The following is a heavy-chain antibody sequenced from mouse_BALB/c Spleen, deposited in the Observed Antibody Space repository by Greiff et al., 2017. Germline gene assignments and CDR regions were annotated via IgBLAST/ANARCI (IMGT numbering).Heavy chain of an antibody. J-gene: IGHJ3*01. Sequence: VQLQQSGAELVRSGASVKLSCTASGFNIKDYYMHWVKQRPEQGLEWIGWIDPENGDTEYAPKFQGKATMTADTSSNTAYLQLSSLTSEDTAVYYCNAWHGFAYWGQGTLVTVSA. V-gene: IGHV14-4*02. CDR2: IDPENGDT. D-gene: IGHD3-1*01. CDR3: NAWHGFAY. CDR1: GFNIKDYY.